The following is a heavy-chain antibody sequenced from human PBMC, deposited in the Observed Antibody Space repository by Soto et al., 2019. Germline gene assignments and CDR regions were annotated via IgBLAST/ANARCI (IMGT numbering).Heavy chain of an antibody. J-gene: IGHJ6*02. CDR3: ARLRDYGGNYYYGMDV. CDR2: IDPSDSYT. D-gene: IGHD4-17*01. Sequence: PGESLKSSCKGSVYSFTSYWISWVRQMPGKGLEWMGRIDPSDSYTNYSPSFQGHVTISADKSISTAYLQWSSLKASDTAMYYCARLRDYGGNYYYGMDVWGQGTTVTVSS. V-gene: IGHV5-10-1*01. CDR1: VYSFTSYW.